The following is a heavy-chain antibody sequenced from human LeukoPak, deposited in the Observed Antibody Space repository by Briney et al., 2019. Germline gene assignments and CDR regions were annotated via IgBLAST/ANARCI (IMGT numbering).Heavy chain of an antibody. CDR2: IYHSGST. CDR3: AREGYGSSAYSWLDP. J-gene: IGHJ5*02. V-gene: IGHV4-31*03. D-gene: IGHD3-22*01. CDR1: GGSISSGGYY. Sequence: PSQTLSLTCTVSGGSISSGGYYWSWIRQHPGKGLEWIGYIYHSGSTYYNPSLKSRVTISVDTSRTQFSLKLSSVTAADTAVYYCAREGYGSSAYSWLDPWGQGTLVTVSS.